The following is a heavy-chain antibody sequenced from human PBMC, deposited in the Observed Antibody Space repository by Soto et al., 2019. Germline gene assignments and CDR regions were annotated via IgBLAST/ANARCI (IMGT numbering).Heavy chain of an antibody. D-gene: IGHD1-7*01. V-gene: IGHV1-2*02. J-gene: IGHJ4*02. Sequence: GASVKVSCKASGYTFTGYYMHWVRQAPGQGLEWMAWINPNSGDTNYPQRFQGRVTMTSDTSISTVYMELSRLTSDDTAVYYCARGGPRTTDRFDYWGQGTLVTVSS. CDR1: GYTFTGYY. CDR3: ARGGPRTTDRFDY. CDR2: INPNSGDT.